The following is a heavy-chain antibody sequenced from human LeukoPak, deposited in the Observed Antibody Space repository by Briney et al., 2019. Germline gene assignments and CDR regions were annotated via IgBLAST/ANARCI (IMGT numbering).Heavy chain of an antibody. Sequence: ASVKVSFTASGYTFTVYYMHWVRQAPGQGLEWMGWINANSGDTKYAQKFQGRVTMTRDTSISTAYMELSRLRSDDTAMYYCAREISGYSDYWGQGTLVTVSS. CDR2: INANSGDT. CDR1: GYTFTVYY. D-gene: IGHD3-22*01. J-gene: IGHJ4*02. CDR3: AREISGYSDY. V-gene: IGHV1-2*02.